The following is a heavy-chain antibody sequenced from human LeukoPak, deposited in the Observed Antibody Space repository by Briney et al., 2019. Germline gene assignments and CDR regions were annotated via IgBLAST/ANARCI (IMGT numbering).Heavy chain of an antibody. D-gene: IGHD2-8*01. Sequence: SETLSLTCSASGGSMSSYYWSWIRQPPGKGLEWIGYMYYGGSTNYNPSLKSRVTISLDTSKNQFTLKLSSVTAADTAVYYCARDTGTRGFDYWGQGTLVTVSS. CDR2: MYYGGST. V-gene: IGHV4-59*01. CDR1: GGSMSSYY. CDR3: ARDTGTRGFDY. J-gene: IGHJ4*02.